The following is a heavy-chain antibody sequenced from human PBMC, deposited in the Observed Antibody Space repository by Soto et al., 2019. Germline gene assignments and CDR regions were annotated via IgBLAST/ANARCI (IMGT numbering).Heavy chain of an antibody. D-gene: IGHD3-16*01. CDR3: VMVDNYVTPTPHDV. CDR1: GYIFVNYG. Sequence: QVQLVQSGDEVKKPGASVKVSCKASGYIFVNYGIAWVRQAPGQGLEWMGWISPYTGNTHSASKVQGRLTMTTDTSTSTAYMDLGSLPSDDTAVYYCVMVDNYVTPTPHDVWGQGTTVTFSS. CDR2: ISPYTGNT. V-gene: IGHV1-18*01. J-gene: IGHJ6*02.